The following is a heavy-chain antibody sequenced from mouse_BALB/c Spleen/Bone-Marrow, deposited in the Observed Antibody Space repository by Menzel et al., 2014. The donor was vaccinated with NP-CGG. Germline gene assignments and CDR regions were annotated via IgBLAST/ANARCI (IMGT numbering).Heavy chain of an antibody. Sequence: VQLKESGGGLVKPGGSLKLSCAASGFTFSSYAMSWVCYTPEKRLEWVATIRSGGSYTYHPDCVKGRFTISRDNAKTALYLQMSSLRFGDMAMYYCAGKSYYDFDGRPWFAYWGQGSLVTVSA. V-gene: IGHV5-9-3*01. CDR2: IRSGGSYT. J-gene: IGHJ3*01. CDR3: AGKSYYDFDGRPWFAY. D-gene: IGHD2-4*01. CDR1: GFTFSSYA.